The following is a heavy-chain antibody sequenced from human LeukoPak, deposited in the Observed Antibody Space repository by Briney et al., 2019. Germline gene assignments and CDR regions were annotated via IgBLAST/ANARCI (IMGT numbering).Heavy chain of an antibody. V-gene: IGHV4-61*02. J-gene: IGHJ4*02. CDR1: GGSISSGSYY. CDR2: IYTSGST. Sequence: SQTLSLTCTVSGGSISSGSYYWSWIRQPAGRGLEWIGRIYTSGSTNYNPSLKSRVTISVDTSKNQFSLKLSSVTAADTAVYYGAGGYSRGDFDYWGQGTLVTLSS. D-gene: IGHD1-1*01. CDR3: AGGYSRGDFDY.